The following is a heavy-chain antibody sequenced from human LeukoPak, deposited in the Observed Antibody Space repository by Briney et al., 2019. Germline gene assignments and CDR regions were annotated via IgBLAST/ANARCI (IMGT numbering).Heavy chain of an antibody. J-gene: IGHJ3*02. V-gene: IGHV3-7*01. CDR3: ARDPYYYDYDAFDI. CDR1: GFTFSSYW. D-gene: IGHD3-22*01. Sequence: GGSLRLSCAASGFTFSSYWMSWVRQAPGKGLEWVANIKQDGSEKYYVDSVKGRFTISRDNAKNSLYLQMNSLRAEDTAVYYCARDPYYYDYDAFDIWGQGTMVTVSS. CDR2: IKQDGSEK.